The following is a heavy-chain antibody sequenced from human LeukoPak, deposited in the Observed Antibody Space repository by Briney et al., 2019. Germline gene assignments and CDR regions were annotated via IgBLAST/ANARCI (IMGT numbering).Heavy chain of an antibody. CDR1: GFTFSSYS. CDR3: ARDGEEASSSWYRVDY. J-gene: IGHJ4*02. Sequence: GGSLRLSCAASGFTFSSYSMNWVRQAPGKGLEWVSSISSSRYIYYADSVKGRFTISRDNAKNSLYLQMNSLRAEDTAVYYCARDGEEASSSWYRVDYWGQGTLVTVSS. V-gene: IGHV3-21*01. D-gene: IGHD6-13*01. CDR2: ISSSRYI.